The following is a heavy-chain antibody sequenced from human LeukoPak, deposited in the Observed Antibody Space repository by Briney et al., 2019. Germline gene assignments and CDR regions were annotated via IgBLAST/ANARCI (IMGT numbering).Heavy chain of an antibody. D-gene: IGHD5-18*01. J-gene: IGHJ4*02. CDR1: GGSIMSYY. Sequence: SETLSLTCTVSGGSIMSYYWSWVRQSAGKGLEWIGRIYPSGSTEYNTSLKSRVTMSVDMSKRQFSLKLTSVTAADTAVYYCARGTVDTVIDNWGQGTLVTVSS. V-gene: IGHV4-4*07. CDR2: IYPSGST. CDR3: ARGTVDTVIDN.